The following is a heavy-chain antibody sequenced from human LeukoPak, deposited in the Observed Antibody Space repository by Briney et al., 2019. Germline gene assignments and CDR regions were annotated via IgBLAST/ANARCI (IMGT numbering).Heavy chain of an antibody. D-gene: IGHD3-9*01. J-gene: IGHJ3*02. CDR1: GGSISSSSYY. CDR3: ARDRGYDILTGYYLGAFDI. CDR2: IYYSGST. Sequence: SETLSLTCTVSGGSISSSSYYWGWIRQPPGKGLEWIGSIYYSGSTYYNPSLKSRVTISVDTSKNQFSLKLSSVTAADTAVYYCARDRGYDILTGYYLGAFDIWGQGTMVTVSS. V-gene: IGHV4-39*07.